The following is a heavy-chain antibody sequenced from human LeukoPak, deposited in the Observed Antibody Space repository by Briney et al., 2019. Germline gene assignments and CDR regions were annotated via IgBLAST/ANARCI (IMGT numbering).Heavy chain of an antibody. D-gene: IGHD3-16*02. CDR2: INHSGST. CDR3: ARGDYVWGSYRDYYFDY. V-gene: IGHV4-34*01. CDR1: GGSFSGYY. Sequence: SETLSLTCAVYGGSFSGYYWSWIRQPPGKGLEWIGEINHSGSTNYNPSLKSRVTISVDTSKNQFSLKLSSVTAADTAVYYCARGDYVWGSYRDYYFDYWGQGTLVTVSS. J-gene: IGHJ4*02.